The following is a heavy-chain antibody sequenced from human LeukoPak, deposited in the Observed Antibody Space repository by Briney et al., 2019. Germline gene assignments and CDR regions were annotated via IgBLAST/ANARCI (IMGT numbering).Heavy chain of an antibody. V-gene: IGHV4-4*07. Sequence: SETLSLTCTVSGGSISSYYWGWIRQPAGKGLEWIGRIYTSGSTNYNPSLKSRVTISVDTSKNQFSLKLSSVTAADTAVYYCARGRYCSGGSCYSRYYYYMDVWGKGTTVTVSS. CDR2: IYTSGST. CDR1: GGSISSYY. J-gene: IGHJ6*03. CDR3: ARGRYCSGGSCYSRYYYYMDV. D-gene: IGHD2-15*01.